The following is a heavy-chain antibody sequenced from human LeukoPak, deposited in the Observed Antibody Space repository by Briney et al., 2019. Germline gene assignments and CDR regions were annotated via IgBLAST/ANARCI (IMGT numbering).Heavy chain of an antibody. CDR1: VFTFDDYA. V-gene: IGHV3-9*01. Sequence: GGSLRLFCAASVFTFDDYAMHWVRQAPGKGLEWVSGISWDSGSIGYADSVKGRFTISRDNAKNSLYLQMNSLRGEDTALYYCAKESERRPPGPVDYWGQGTLVTVSS. CDR3: AKESERRPPGPVDY. D-gene: IGHD1-1*01. CDR2: ISWDSGSI. J-gene: IGHJ4*02.